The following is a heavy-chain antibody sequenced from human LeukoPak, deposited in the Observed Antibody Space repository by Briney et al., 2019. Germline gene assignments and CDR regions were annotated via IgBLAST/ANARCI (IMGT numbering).Heavy chain of an antibody. CDR2: INHSGST. D-gene: IGHD4-17*01. V-gene: IGHV4-34*01. CDR1: GGSFSGYY. CDR3: ARGPTVNNYYYGMDV. Sequence: SETLSLTCAVYGGSFSGYYWSWIRQPPGKGLEWIGEINHSGSTDYNPSLKSRVTISVDTSKNQFSLKLSSVTAADTAVYFCARGPTVNNYYYGMDVWGQGTTVTVSS. J-gene: IGHJ6*02.